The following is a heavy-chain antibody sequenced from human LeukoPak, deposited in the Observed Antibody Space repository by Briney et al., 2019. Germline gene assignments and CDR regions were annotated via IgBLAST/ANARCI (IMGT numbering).Heavy chain of an antibody. CDR2: IYYSGST. Sequence: SETLSLTCTVSGGSISSYYWSWIRQPPGKGLEWIGYIYYSGSTNYNPSLKSRVTISVDTSKNQFSLKLSSVTAADTAVYYCARGYSYGRFDYWGQGTLVTVSS. D-gene: IGHD5-18*01. CDR1: GGSISSYY. V-gene: IGHV4-59*12. CDR3: ARGYSYGRFDY. J-gene: IGHJ4*02.